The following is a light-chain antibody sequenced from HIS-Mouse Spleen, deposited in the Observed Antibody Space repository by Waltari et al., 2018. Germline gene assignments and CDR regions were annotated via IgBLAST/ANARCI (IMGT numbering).Light chain of an antibody. J-gene: IGLJ1*01. CDR1: SSDVGSYNR. V-gene: IGLV2-18*02. CDR3: SSYTSSSTV. Sequence: QSALTQPPSVSGSPGQSVTISCTGTSSDVGSYNRVSWYQQPPGPAPKLMIYEVSNRPSGFPDRFSGAKSGNTASLTISGLQAEDEADYYCSSYTSSSTVFGTGTKVTVL. CDR2: EVS.